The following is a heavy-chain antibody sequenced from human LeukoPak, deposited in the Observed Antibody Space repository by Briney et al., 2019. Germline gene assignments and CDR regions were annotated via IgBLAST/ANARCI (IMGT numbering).Heavy chain of an antibody. CDR3: ARHRLIEYSSSWSMYYFDY. J-gene: IGHJ4*02. D-gene: IGHD6-13*01. V-gene: IGHV4-39*01. CDR1: GGSISSSGYY. Sequence: SETLSLTCTVSGGSISSSGYYWGCIHQPPGKGLERIGSIYYGGSTYYGPSLRSRITISVDTSKSQFSLKLSSVNAADTAVYYCARHRLIEYSSSWSMYYFDYWGQGTLVTVSS. CDR2: IYYGGST.